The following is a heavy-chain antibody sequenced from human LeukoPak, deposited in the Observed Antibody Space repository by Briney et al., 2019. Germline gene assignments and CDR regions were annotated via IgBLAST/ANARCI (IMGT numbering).Heavy chain of an antibody. CDR3: AREGVGRGAFDI. J-gene: IGHJ3*02. Sequence: SQTLSLTCTVSGGSISSGDYYWRWIRQPPGKGLEWIGYIYYSGSTYYNPSLKSRVTISVDTSKNQFSLKLSSVTAADTAVYYCAREGVGRGAFDIWGQGTMVTVSS. CDR1: GGSISSGDYY. V-gene: IGHV4-30-4*01. D-gene: IGHD1-1*01. CDR2: IYYSGST.